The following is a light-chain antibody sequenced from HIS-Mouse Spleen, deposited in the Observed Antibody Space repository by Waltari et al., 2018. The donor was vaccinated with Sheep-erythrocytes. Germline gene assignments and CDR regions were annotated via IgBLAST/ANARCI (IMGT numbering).Light chain of an antibody. V-gene: IGLV2-11*01. J-gene: IGLJ1*01. Sequence: QSALTQPRSVSGSPGQSVTISCTGTSSDVGGYNYVSWYQQHPGKAPKLMIYDVSKRPSGIPERFSGSNSGNTATLTISGTQAMDEADYYCCSYAGSYNHVFATGTKVTVL. CDR1: SSDVGGYNY. CDR3: CSYAGSYNHV. CDR2: DVS.